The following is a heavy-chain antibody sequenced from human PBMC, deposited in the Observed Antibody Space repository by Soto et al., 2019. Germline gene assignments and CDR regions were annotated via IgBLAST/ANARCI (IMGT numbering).Heavy chain of an antibody. Sequence: QVQLVQSGAEVKKPGSSVKVSCKASGGTFSSYAISWVRQAPGQGLEWMGGIIPIFGTANYAQKFQGRVTVTADETTSTAYMERSSLRSEDTAVYYCARDTGYCSGGSFPADWFDPWGQGTLVTVSS. CDR2: IIPIFGTA. D-gene: IGHD2-15*01. V-gene: IGHV1-69*01. CDR3: ARDTGYCSGGSFPADWFDP. CDR1: GGTFSSYA. J-gene: IGHJ5*02.